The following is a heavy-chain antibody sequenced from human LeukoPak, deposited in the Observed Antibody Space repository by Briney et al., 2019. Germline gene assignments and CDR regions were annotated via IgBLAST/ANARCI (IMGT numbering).Heavy chain of an antibody. CDR1: GFTFSRYW. CDR2: IKQDGREK. D-gene: IGHD3-10*01. J-gene: IGHJ4*01. V-gene: IGHV3-7*01. Sequence: GGSLRLSCAASGFTFSRYWMSWVRQAPGMGLEWVANIKQDGREKYYLDSVKGRFTISRDNAKNSLFLQMNSLRAEDTAVYYCARDGPYYYDSGSSDYWGHGTLVTVSS. CDR3: ARDGPYYYDSGSSDY.